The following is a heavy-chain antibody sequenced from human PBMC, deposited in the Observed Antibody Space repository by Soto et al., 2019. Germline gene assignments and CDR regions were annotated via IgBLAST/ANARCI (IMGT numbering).Heavy chain of an antibody. D-gene: IGHD2-15*01. J-gene: IGHJ4*02. CDR2: LYHSGST. CDR1: GCSIRSYY. Sequence: QVPLQESGPGLVKPSDTLSLTCTVSGCSIRSYYWRWIRQPPGKGLAWIGFLYHSGSTHSNPSLKSRVTVSVDTAKNQFSLKLGSVPAADTAVYDWARRYGGTSDYWGQGTLGTVAA. CDR3: ARRYGGTSDY. V-gene: IGHV4-59*08.